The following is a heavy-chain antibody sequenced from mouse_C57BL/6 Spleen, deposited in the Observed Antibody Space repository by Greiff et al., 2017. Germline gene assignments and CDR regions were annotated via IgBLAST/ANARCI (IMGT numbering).Heavy chain of an antibody. J-gene: IGHJ2*01. CDR1: GYTFTSYW. V-gene: IGHV1-72*01. D-gene: IGHD2-2*01. CDR2: IDPNSGGT. Sequence: QVQLKQPGAELVKPGASVKLSCKASGYTFTSYWMHWVKKRPGRGLEWIGRIDPNSGGTKYNEKFKSKATLTVDKPSSTAYMQLSSLTSEDSAVYDCARSTMVTGNYFDYWGQGTTLTVSS. CDR3: ARSTMVTGNYFDY.